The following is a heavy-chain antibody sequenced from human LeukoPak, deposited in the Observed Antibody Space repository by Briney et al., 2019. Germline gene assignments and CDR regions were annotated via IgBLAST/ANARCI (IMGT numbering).Heavy chain of an antibody. CDR2: ISSSSSYT. J-gene: IGHJ4*02. V-gene: IGHV3-11*03. CDR1: GLTFSDYY. CDR3: ARLDSYAPVPGY. D-gene: IGHD5-18*01. Sequence: PGGSLRLSCAASGLTFSDYYMSWIRQAPGKGLEWVSYISSSSSYTNYADSVKGRFTISRDNAKNSLYLQMNSLRAEDTAVYYCARLDSYAPVPGYWGQGTLVTVSS.